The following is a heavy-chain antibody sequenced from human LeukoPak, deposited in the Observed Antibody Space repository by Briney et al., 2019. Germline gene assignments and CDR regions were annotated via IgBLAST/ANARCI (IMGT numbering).Heavy chain of an antibody. CDR1: GGSISSGGYS. J-gene: IGHJ4*02. D-gene: IGHD2-21*02. V-gene: IGHV4-30-2*01. CDR3: ARGAGLPPQAHLDY. Sequence: SQTLSLTCAVSGGSISSGGYSWSWIRQPPGKGLEWIGYIYHSGSTNYNPPLKSRVTISVDTSKNQFSLKLSSVTAADTAVYYCARGAGLPPQAHLDYWGRGTLVTVSS. CDR2: IYHSGST.